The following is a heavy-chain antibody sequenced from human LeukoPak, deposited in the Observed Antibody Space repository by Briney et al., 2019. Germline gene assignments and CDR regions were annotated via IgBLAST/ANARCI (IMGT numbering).Heavy chain of an antibody. V-gene: IGHV3-43*02. CDR3: AKEIDTLGTNAFDI. Sequence: GGSLRLSCAASGFRFDDFAMHWVRQSPGKGLEWVSLVSADGAKSYYAESVRGRFTISRDNSKNTLYLQMNTLRSEDTAFYYCAKEIDTLGTNAFDIWGHGTLVTVSS. D-gene: IGHD2-15*01. CDR2: VSADGAKS. J-gene: IGHJ3*02. CDR1: GFRFDDFA.